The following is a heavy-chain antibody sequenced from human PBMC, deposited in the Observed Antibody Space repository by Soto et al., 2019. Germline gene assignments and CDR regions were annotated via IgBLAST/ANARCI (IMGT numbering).Heavy chain of an antibody. CDR3: ARWGGLSCSGAVCFKKPFDY. CDR1: GGTFNNYA. CDR2: IIPISGTT. Sequence: QVQLVQSGAEVKRPESSMKVSCKPSGGTFNNYAINWVRQAPGQGLEWMGAIIPISGTTKYAQKFQGRVTITADKSTSTVYMVLSSVRSEDTAVYYCARWGGLSCSGAVCFKKPFDYWGQGTLVTVSS. D-gene: IGHD2-8*02. V-gene: IGHV1-69*06. J-gene: IGHJ4*02.